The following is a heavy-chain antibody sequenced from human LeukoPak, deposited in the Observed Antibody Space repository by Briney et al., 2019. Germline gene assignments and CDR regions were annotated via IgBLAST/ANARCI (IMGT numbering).Heavy chain of an antibody. V-gene: IGHV1-18*01. Sequence: GASVKVSCKASGYTFTSYGISWVRQAPGQGLEWMGWISAYNGNTNYAQKLQGRVTMTTGTSTSTAYMELRSLRPDDTAVYYCARHSSSWYDYYYYGMDVWGQGTTVTVSS. CDR3: ARHSSSWYDYYYYGMDV. J-gene: IGHJ6*02. CDR2: ISAYNGNT. CDR1: GYTFTSYG. D-gene: IGHD6-13*01.